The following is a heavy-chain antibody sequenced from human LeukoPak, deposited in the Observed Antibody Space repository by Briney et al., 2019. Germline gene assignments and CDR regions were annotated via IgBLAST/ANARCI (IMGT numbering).Heavy chain of an antibody. V-gene: IGHV3-33*01. CDR1: GFTFSSYG. J-gene: IGHJ6*02. D-gene: IGHD6-13*01. CDR3: ARDPTKQQLVLIYYYYGMDV. Sequence: PGGSLRLSCAASGFTFSSYGMHWVRQAPGKGLEWVAVIWYDGSNKYYADSVKGRFTISRDNSKNTLYLQMNSLRAEDTAVYYCARDPTKQQLVLIYYYYGMDVWGQGTTVTVSS. CDR2: IWYDGSNK.